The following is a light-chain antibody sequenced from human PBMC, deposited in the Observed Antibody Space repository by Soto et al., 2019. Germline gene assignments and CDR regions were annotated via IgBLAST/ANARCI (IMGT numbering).Light chain of an antibody. J-gene: IGLJ1*01. CDR3: SSYTSRIPSYV. CDR2: DVS. CDR1: SSDVGGYNY. V-gene: IGLV2-14*01. Sequence: QSALTQPASVSGSPGQSITISCTGTSSDVGGYNYVSWYQQHPGKAPKLMIYDVSNRPSGVSNRFSGSKSGNTASLTISGLQAEDEADYYCSSYTSRIPSYVFGTGTKVTVL.